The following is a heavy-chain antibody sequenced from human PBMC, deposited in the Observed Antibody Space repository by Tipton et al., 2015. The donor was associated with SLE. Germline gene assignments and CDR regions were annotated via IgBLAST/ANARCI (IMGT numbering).Heavy chain of an antibody. V-gene: IGHV4-39*07. J-gene: IGHJ4*02. CDR1: GGSISSSSYY. Sequence: TLSLTCTVSGGSISSSSYYWGWIRQPPGKGLEWIGSIYYSGSTYYNPSLKSRVTISVDTSKNQFSLNLNPVTAADTAVYYCARPDLIWGQGTLVTVSS. D-gene: IGHD1-14*01. CDR3: ARPDLI. CDR2: IYYSGST.